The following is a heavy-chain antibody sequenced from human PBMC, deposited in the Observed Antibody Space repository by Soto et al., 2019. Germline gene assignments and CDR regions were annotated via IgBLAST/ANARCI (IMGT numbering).Heavy chain of an antibody. J-gene: IGHJ4*02. CDR1: GGSVYSNGHY. CDR3: GKILVGATGHTDADS. CDR2: IDNNGVT. V-gene: IGHV4-39*01. Sequence: SETLSLPSIVSGGSVYSNGHYWGWFRQPPGKGLEWIGSIDNNGVTNYNSSLKSRVTISRDTSKNQFSLRLTSVTAADTAVYYCGKILVGATGHTDADSWGPGTLVTVS. D-gene: IGHD2-15*01.